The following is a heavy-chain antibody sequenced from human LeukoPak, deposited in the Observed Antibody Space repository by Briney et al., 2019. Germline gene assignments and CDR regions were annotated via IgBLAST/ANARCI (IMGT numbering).Heavy chain of an antibody. CDR2: ITSAGGYT. Sequence: GGSLRLSCGASGFTFSDYSMNWVRQAPGKGLAWVASITSAGGYTYYADSVKGRFTISRDNAQNSLFLQMNSLRAEYTAVYFCATSGGFVLPNAITGNWYMDVWGRGTSVTVSS. CDR3: ATSGGFVLPNAITGNWYMDV. J-gene: IGHJ6*03. D-gene: IGHD2-2*01. CDR1: GFTFSDYS. V-gene: IGHV3-21*01.